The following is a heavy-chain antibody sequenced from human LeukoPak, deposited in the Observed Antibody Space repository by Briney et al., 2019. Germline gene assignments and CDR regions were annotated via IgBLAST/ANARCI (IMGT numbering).Heavy chain of an antibody. V-gene: IGHV4-39*07. CDR1: GGSISSSSYY. CDR3: ARAGGWTYYDFWSGYYGMNGRFYMDV. J-gene: IGHJ6*03. CDR2: IYYSGST. D-gene: IGHD3-3*01. Sequence: SETLSLTCTVSGGSISSSSYYWGWIRQPPGKGLEWIGSIYYSGSTYYNPSLKSRVTISVDTSKNQFSLKLSSVTAADTAVYYCARAGGWTYYDFWSGYYGMNGRFYMDVWGKGTTVTVSS.